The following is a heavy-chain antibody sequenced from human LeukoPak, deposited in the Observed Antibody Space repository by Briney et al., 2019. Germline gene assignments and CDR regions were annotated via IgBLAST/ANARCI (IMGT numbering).Heavy chain of an antibody. CDR1: GFTFDDYA. J-gene: IGHJ4*02. V-gene: IGHV3-9*01. CDR2: ISWNSGSI. D-gene: IGHD1-26*01. CDR3: AKASRIVGAYYFDY. Sequence: GGSLRLSCAASGFTFDDYAMHWVRQAPGKGLEWVSGISWNSGSIGYADSVKGRFTISRDNAKNSLYLQMNSLRAEDTALYYCAKASRIVGAYYFDYWSQGTLVTVSS.